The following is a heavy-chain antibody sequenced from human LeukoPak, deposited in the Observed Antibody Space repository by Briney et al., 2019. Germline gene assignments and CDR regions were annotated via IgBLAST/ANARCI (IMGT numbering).Heavy chain of an antibody. CDR3: ARGGLVVANNWFDP. CDR1: GGTFSSYA. Sequence: GASVKVSCKASGGTFSSYAISWVRQAPGQGLEWMGGIIPIFGTANYAQKFQGRVTITADESTSTAYMELSSLRSEDTAVYYCARGGLVVANNWFDPWGQGTLVTVSS. V-gene: IGHV1-69*13. CDR2: IIPIFGTA. J-gene: IGHJ5*02. D-gene: IGHD3-22*01.